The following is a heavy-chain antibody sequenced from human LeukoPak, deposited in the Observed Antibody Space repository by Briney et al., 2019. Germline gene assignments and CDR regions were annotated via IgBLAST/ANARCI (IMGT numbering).Heavy chain of an antibody. Sequence: GGSLRLSCVPCGYSLSITWMSWVRQAPGKGPEWVANIKEDGSEKSYVDSVKGRFTISRDNAKNSLYIVMDSLRAEKTAVYSVFRGGVSRAAFDVWGQGTMVTVSS. J-gene: IGHJ3*01. CDR3: FRGGVSRAAFDV. D-gene: IGHD3-10*01. V-gene: IGHV3-7*05. CDR1: GYSLSITW. CDR2: IKEDGSEK.